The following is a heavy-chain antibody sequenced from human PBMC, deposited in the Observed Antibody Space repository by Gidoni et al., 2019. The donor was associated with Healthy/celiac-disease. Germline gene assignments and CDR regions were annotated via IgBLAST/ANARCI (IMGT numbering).Heavy chain of an antibody. V-gene: IGHV4-59*01. CDR2: IYYSGST. CDR1: GGSISSYY. D-gene: IGHD2-15*01. J-gene: IGHJ4*02. CDR3: ARDSYSFFDY. Sequence: QVQLQESGPGLVKPSETLSLTCTVSGGSISSYYWSWIRQPPGKGLEWIGYIYYSGSTNYNPSLKSRVTISVDTSKNQFSLKLSSVTAADTAVYYCARDSYSFFDYWGQGTLVTVSS.